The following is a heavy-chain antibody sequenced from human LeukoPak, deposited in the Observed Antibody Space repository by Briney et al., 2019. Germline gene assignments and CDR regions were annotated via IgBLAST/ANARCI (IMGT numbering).Heavy chain of an antibody. J-gene: IGHJ4*02. CDR3: ARDWHSGNIDY. D-gene: IGHD1-26*01. Sequence: GGSLTHSCAASGFTFSSYGMHWVRQAPGKGLEWVAVTWYDENSKYYADSVKGRFTISRDNSKNTLYLQMNSLRAEDTAMYYCARDWHSGNIDYWGQKTGHTVFS. CDR2: TWYDENSK. CDR1: GFTFSSYG. V-gene: IGHV3-33*01.